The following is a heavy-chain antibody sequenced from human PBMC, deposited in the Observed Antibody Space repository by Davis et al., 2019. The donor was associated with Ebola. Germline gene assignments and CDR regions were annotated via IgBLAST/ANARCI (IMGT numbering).Heavy chain of an antibody. D-gene: IGHD1-26*01. CDR1: GGSISSSSYY. CDR3: ARLRVSWELLANRGNWYFDL. V-gene: IGHV4-39*01. CDR2: IYYTGST. Sequence: MPGGSLRLSCTVSGGSISSSSYYWGWIRQPPGKGLEWIGNIYYTGSTYYNPSLKSRVTISVDTSKSQFSLRLSSVTAADTAVYYCARLRVSWELLANRGNWYFDLWGRGTLVTVSS. J-gene: IGHJ2*01.